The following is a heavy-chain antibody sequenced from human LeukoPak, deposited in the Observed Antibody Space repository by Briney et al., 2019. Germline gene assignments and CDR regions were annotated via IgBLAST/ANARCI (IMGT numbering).Heavy chain of an antibody. Sequence: SETLSLTCNVSGASISNSAYYWGWIRQPPGKGLEWIGSIYYSGSTYCKPSLKSRLTISVDTSKNQFSLKLSSVTAADTAVYYCARGLGYCTNGVCYGPWNAFGIWGQGTMVTVSS. CDR1: GASISNSAYY. J-gene: IGHJ3*02. CDR3: ARGLGYCTNGVCYGPWNAFGI. D-gene: IGHD2-8*01. V-gene: IGHV4-39*07. CDR2: IYYSGST.